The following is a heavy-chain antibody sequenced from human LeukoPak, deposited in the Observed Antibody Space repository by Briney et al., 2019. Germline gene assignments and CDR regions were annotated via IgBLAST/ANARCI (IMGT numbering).Heavy chain of an antibody. CDR1: GFTLSNSW. J-gene: IGHJ4*02. CDR2: IFASGSTT. CDR3: AKDLRPDGINDFDH. V-gene: IGHV3-NL1*01. Sequence: GGSLRLSCAVSGFTLSNSWMHWVRQAPGKGLEWVSLIFASGSTTKYADSVRGRFTISRDNSKNTLYLQMNSLRAEDTAVYYCAKDLRPDGINDFDHWGQGTLVTVSS. D-gene: IGHD1-1*01.